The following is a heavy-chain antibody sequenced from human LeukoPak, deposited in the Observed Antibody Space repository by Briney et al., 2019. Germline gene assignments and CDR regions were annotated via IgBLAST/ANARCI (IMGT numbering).Heavy chain of an antibody. Sequence: SETLSLTCTVSGGSISSSSYYWGWIRQPPGKGLEWIGSIYYSGSTYYNPSLKSRVTISVDTSKNQFSLKLSSVTAADTAVYYCAREKKYSGYDSLAFDIWGQGTMVTVSS. J-gene: IGHJ3*02. V-gene: IGHV4-39*07. CDR2: IYYSGST. CDR1: GGSISSSSYY. D-gene: IGHD5-12*01. CDR3: AREKKYSGYDSLAFDI.